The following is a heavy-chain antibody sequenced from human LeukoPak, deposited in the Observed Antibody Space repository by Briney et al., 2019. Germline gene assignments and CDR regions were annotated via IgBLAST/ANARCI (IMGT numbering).Heavy chain of an antibody. CDR1: GGSISNYY. V-gene: IGHV4-59*04. CDR2: IYYSGST. J-gene: IGHJ4*02. Sequence: PSETLSLTCTVSGGSISNYYWNWIRQPPGKGLEWIGNIYYSGSTWNNPSLKSRVTTSVDTSKNQFSLKVTSVTAADTAVYYCATVVPAARFAYWGQGILVTVSS. D-gene: IGHD2-2*01. CDR3: ATVVPAARFAY.